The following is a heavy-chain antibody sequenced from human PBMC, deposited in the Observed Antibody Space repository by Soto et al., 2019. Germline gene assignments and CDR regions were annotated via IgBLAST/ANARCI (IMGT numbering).Heavy chain of an antibody. Sequence: QLQLQESGPGLVKPSETLSLTCTVSGGSISSSSYYWGWIRQPPGKGLEWIGSIYYSGSTYYNPSLKSRVTIPVDTSKNQFSLTLSSVTVADTAVYYCARLSANWGGYFDYWGQGTLVTVSS. CDR2: IYYSGST. CDR1: GGSISSSSYY. J-gene: IGHJ4*02. D-gene: IGHD3-16*01. CDR3: ARLSANWGGYFDY. V-gene: IGHV4-39*01.